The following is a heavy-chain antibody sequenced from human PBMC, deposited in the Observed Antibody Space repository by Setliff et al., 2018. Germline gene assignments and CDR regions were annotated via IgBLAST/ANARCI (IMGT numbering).Heavy chain of an antibody. CDR3: ACPDILTGLSDY. J-gene: IGHJ4*02. D-gene: IGHD3-9*01. CDR2: VSSSGSTI. V-gene: IGHV3-48*03. Sequence: GGSLRLSCAASGFTFSSYEMNWVRQAPGKGLEWVSYVSSSGSTIFYADSVKGRFTISRDNAKKSLYLQMNSLRAEDTAVYYCACPDILTGLSDYWGQGTLVTVSS. CDR1: GFTFSSYE.